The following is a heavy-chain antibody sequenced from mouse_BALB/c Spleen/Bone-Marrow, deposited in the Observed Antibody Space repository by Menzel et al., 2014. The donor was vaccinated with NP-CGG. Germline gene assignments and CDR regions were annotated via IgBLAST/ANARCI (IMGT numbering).Heavy chain of an antibody. J-gene: IGHJ4*01. CDR1: RFTFSSYG. D-gene: IGHD1-1*01. CDR3: ARDRYYGYAMDY. CDR2: INSNGGST. Sequence: EVQLVESGGGLVQPGGSLKLSCAASRFTFSSYGMSWVRPTPDKRLELVATINSNGGSTYYPDSVKGRFTISRDNAKNTLYLQMSSLKSEDTAMYYCARDRYYGYAMDYRGQGTSVTVSS. V-gene: IGHV5-6-3*01.